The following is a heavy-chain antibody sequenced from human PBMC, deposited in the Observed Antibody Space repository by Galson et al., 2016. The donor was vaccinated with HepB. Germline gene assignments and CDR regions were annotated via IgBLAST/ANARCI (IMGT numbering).Heavy chain of an antibody. CDR1: GFTFNEYA. CDR3: AKDIGAGHNFGLSPNY. V-gene: IGHV3-9*01. Sequence: SLRLSCAASGFTFNEYAMHWVRQAPGKGLEWVSVITWNSGRIGYADSVRGRFTISRDSSKNSLYLQMNSLRVEDTAFYYCAKDIGAGHNFGLSPNYWGQGTLVTVSS. D-gene: IGHD1-1*01. J-gene: IGHJ4*02. CDR2: ITWNSGRI.